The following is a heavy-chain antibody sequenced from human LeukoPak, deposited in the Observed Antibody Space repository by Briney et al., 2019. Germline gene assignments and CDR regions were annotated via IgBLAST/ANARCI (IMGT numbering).Heavy chain of an antibody. CDR1: GGSISSYY. CDR3: ASPAVVKGWWYFDL. Sequence: SETLSLTCTVSGGSISSYYWSWIRQPPGKGLEWIGYIHYSGSTNYNPSLKSRVTISVDTSKNQFSLKLSSVTAADAAVYYCASPAVVKGWWYFDLWGRGTLVTVSS. V-gene: IGHV4-59*01. J-gene: IGHJ2*01. D-gene: IGHD3-22*01. CDR2: IHYSGST.